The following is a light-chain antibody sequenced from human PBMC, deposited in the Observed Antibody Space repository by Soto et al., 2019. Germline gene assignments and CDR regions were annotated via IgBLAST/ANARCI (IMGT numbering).Light chain of an antibody. CDR3: LQHNSYIGTWT. Sequence: DIQMTQSPSSLSASVGDRVTITCRASQGIRNDLVWYQQKPGKAPKRLIYAASSLQSGVPSRFSGSGSGTEFTLTINSLQPEDFATYFCLQHNSYIGTWTFGQGTKVDIK. J-gene: IGKJ1*01. V-gene: IGKV1-17*01. CDR1: QGIRND. CDR2: AAS.